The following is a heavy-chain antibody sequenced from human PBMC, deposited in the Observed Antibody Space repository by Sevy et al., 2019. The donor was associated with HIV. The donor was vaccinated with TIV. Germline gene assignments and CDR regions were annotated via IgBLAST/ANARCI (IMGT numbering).Heavy chain of an antibody. CDR3: ARYPIVVVPAAEYYFDY. CDR1: GYTFSNYW. V-gene: IGHV5-51*01. CDR2: IYPGDSVT. D-gene: IGHD2-2*01. Sequence: GESLKISCKGSGYTFSNYWIGWVRQMPGKGLEWMGVIYPGDSVTRCSPAFQGQVTKSADKSTSTAYLQWSSLKTSDTAIYYCARYPIVVVPAAEYYFDYWGQGTLVTVSS. J-gene: IGHJ4*02.